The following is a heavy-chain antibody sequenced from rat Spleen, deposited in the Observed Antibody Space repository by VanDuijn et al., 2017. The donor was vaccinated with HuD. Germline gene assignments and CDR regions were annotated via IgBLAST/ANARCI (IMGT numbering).Heavy chain of an antibody. V-gene: IGHV5-58*01. Sequence: EVQLVATGGGLVQPGRSLKLSCVASGFTFSSYWMYWIRQAPGKGLEWVSSINTGGTGTYYADSVKGRFTVSRDNAENTVYLQMNSLRSEDTATYYCAKDREYYGYNSFDSWGQGVMVTVSS. CDR1: GFTFSSYW. D-gene: IGHD1-9*01. CDR3: AKDREYYGYNSFDS. J-gene: IGHJ2*01. CDR2: INTGGTGT.